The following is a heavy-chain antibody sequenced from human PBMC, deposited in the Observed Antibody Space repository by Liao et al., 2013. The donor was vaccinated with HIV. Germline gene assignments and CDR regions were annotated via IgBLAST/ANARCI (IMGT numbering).Heavy chain of an antibody. D-gene: IGHD2/OR15-2a*01. CDR3: ARGGGFHYIDV. V-gene: IGHV4-4*07. Sequence: QVQLQESGPGLVKPSETLSLTCTVSGGSISSYYWTWIRQPAGKGLEWIGDIDSRGSVNYNPSLKSRVSMSVDTSKKHISLQLSSVTAADTAVYYCARGGGFHYIDVWGEGTTVTVSS. CDR1: GGSISSYY. J-gene: IGHJ6*03. CDR2: IDSRGSV.